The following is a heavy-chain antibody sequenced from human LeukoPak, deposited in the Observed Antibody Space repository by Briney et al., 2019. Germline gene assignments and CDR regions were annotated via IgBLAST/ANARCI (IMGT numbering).Heavy chain of an antibody. CDR2: IYHSGST. J-gene: IGHJ5*02. V-gene: IGHV4-38-2*02. CDR1: GYSISSGYY. CDR3: ARRSNSSGWRQRRNWFDP. Sequence: PSETLSLTCTVSGYSISSGYYWGWIRPPPGKGLEWIGSIYHSGSTYYNPSLKSRVTISVDTSKNQFSLKLSSVTAADTAVYYCARRSNSSGWRQRRNWFDPWGQGTLVTVSS. D-gene: IGHD6-19*01.